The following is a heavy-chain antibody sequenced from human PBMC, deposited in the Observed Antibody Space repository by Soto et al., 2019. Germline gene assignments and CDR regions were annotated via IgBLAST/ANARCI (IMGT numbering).Heavy chain of an antibody. CDR1: GGSISSYY. CDR2: IYYSGST. J-gene: IGHJ4*02. Sequence: SETLSLTCTVSGGSISSYYWSWIRQPPGKGLEWIGYIYYSGSTNYNPSLKSRVTISVDTPKNQFSLKLSSVTAADTAVYYCASWYYDSSGYYFDYWGQGTLVTVSS. CDR3: ASWYYDSSGYYFDY. D-gene: IGHD3-22*01. V-gene: IGHV4-59*01.